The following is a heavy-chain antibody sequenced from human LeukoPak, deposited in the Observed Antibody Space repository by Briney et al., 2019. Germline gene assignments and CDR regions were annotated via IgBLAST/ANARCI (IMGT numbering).Heavy chain of an antibody. J-gene: IGHJ6*03. V-gene: IGHV1-69*06. CDR2: IIPIFGTA. Sequence: SVKVSCKASGGTFSSYAISWVRQAPGQGLEWMGGIIPIFGTANYAQKSQGRVTITADKSTSTAYMELSSLRSEDTAVYYCAREEYYDSSGYQTDYYYYYMDVWGKGTTVTVSS. CDR1: GGTFSSYA. D-gene: IGHD3-22*01. CDR3: AREEYYDSSGYQTDYYYYYMDV.